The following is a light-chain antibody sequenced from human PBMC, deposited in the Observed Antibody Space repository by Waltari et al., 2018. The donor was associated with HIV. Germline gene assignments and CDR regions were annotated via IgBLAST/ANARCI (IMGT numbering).Light chain of an antibody. CDR3: SSFTSDATVL. CDR2: QIN. V-gene: IGLV2-14*03. CDR1: SSDVGGYKY. J-gene: IGLJ2*01. Sequence: QSALTQPASVSGSPGQAVNISCTGTSSDVGGYKYVSWYQQHPGKFPKFLIFQINNRASGVSSRFSGSKAGTTATLTISGLQAEDEADYYCSSFTSDATVLFGGGTKLTV.